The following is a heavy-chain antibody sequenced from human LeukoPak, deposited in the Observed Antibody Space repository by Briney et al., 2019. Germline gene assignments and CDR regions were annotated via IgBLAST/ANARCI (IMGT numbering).Heavy chain of an antibody. D-gene: IGHD3-16*02. CDR3: ARGGMGPDYVWGSYRSYYFDY. Sequence: GESLKISCKGSGYSFTSYWIGWVRQMPGKGLEWMGIIYPGDSDTRYSPSFQGQVTISADKSISTAYLQWSSLKASDTAMYYCARGGMGPDYVWGSYRSYYFDYWGQGTLDTVSS. CDR1: GYSFTSYW. J-gene: IGHJ4*02. CDR2: IYPGDSDT. V-gene: IGHV5-51*01.